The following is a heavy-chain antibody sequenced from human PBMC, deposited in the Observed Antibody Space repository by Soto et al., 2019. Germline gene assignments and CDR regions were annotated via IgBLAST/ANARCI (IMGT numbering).Heavy chain of an antibody. D-gene: IGHD3-16*01. CDR2: INTYNGNT. Sequence: QVQLVQSGAEVKNPGASVKVSCKASGYTFTRYGIGWARQAPGQGLEWMGWINTYNGNTNYAQNVQGRVTLTTVTXXSTAYMELRSLRSNDTAIYYCAMVDVYVTPSPQDVWGQGTTVIVSS. V-gene: IGHV1-18*01. CDR1: GYTFTRYG. CDR3: AMVDVYVTPSPQDV. J-gene: IGHJ6*02.